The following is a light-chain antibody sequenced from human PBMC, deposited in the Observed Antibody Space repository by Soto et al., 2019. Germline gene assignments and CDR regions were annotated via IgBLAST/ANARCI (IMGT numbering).Light chain of an antibody. V-gene: IGLV2-14*03. Sequence: QSMLADPASVAGSPGQSITISCTGTSSDIGHYDYVSWYQQHPGKAPKLMIYHVTYRPSEVSNRYSGSKSGNSASLTISGLQADDEADYYCCSLTTSHTYVFGSGTKVTVL. J-gene: IGLJ1*01. CDR2: HVT. CDR3: CSLTTSHTYV. CDR1: SSDIGHYDY.